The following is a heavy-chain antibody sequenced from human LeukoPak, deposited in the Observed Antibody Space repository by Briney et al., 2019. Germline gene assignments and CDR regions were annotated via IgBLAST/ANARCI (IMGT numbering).Heavy chain of an antibody. J-gene: IGHJ6*03. V-gene: IGHV3-30*02. CDR2: IRYDGSNK. CDR3: AKDRGSLYYYYMDV. D-gene: IGHD5-12*01. Sequence: PGGSLRLSCAASGFTFSSYGMHWVRQAPGKGLEWVAFIRYDGSNKYYADSVKGRFTISRDNSKNTLYLQMNSLRAEDTAVYYCAKDRGSLYYYYMDVWGKGTTDTISS. CDR1: GFTFSSYG.